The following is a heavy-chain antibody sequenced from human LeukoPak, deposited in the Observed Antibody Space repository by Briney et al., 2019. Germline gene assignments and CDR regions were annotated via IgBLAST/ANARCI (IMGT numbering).Heavy chain of an antibody. D-gene: IGHD2-21*01. CDR1: GDPINSYY. J-gene: IGHJ2*01. CDR3: ARTAYARFFDL. CDR2: IYYSGST. Sequence: VKPSETLSLTCTVSGDPINSYYWSWMRQPPGKGLEWIGHIYYSGSTNYNPSLKSRVTISIDTSKNQFSLKLSSVTAADTAVYYCARTAYARFFDLWGRGTLVTVSS. V-gene: IGHV4-59*01.